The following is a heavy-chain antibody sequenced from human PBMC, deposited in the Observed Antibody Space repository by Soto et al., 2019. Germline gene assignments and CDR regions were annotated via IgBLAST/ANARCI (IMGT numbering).Heavy chain of an antibody. D-gene: IGHD6-13*01. J-gene: IGHJ4*02. V-gene: IGHV3-48*01. CDR1: GFTFSSYS. CDR3: ERVYPLWTAAGDY. Sequence: EVQLVESGGGLVQPGGSLRLSCAASGFTFSSYSMNWVRQAPGKGLEWVSYISSSSSTIYYADSVKGRFTISRDNAKNSLYLQMNSLRAEDTAVYYCERVYPLWTAAGDYWGQGTLVTVSS. CDR2: ISSSSSTI.